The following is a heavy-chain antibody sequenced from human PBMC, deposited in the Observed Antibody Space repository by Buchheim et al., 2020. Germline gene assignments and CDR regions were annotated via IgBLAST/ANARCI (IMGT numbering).Heavy chain of an antibody. V-gene: IGHV1-3*01. Sequence: QVQLVQSGAEVKKPGASVKGSCKPSGYTFTSYALQWVRQAPGHRLEWMGWINVGSGNTKYSQKFQGRDTITRDISASTAYMEVSSLRSEDTAVYYCARGYVPEAGRYYYYGMDVWGQGTT. D-gene: IGHD6-19*01. CDR3: ARGYVPEAGRYYYYGMDV. J-gene: IGHJ6*02. CDR2: INVGSGNT. CDR1: GYTFTSYA.